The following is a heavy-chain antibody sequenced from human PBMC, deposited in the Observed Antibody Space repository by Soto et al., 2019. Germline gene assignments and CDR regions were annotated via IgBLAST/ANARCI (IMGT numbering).Heavy chain of an antibody. D-gene: IGHD3-16*02. CDR3: AKASTYEYVWGSFRYYFDH. CDR2: ISGSGDRT. V-gene: IGHV3-23*01. J-gene: IGHJ4*02. CDR1: GFTFSTYA. Sequence: PGGSLRLCCEASGFTFSTYAMSWVRQAPGKGLEWVSGISGSGDRTHYADSVKGRFSISRDNSQNTLHLQMNSLRAEDTAVYYCAKASTYEYVWGSFRYYFDHWGQGALVTVSS.